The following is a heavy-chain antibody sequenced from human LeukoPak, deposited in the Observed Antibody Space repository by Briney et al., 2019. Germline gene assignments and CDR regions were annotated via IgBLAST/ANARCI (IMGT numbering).Heavy chain of an antibody. CDR1: GGSISSGDYY. CDR2: TYYSGST. Sequence: SQTLSLTCTVSGGSISSGDYYWSWIRQPPGKGLEWIVYTYYSGSTYDNPSLKRLVTMSVDTSKNQFYLKLSSVTAADTAVYYCARELTYADYWGQGTLVTVSS. V-gene: IGHV4-30-4*01. J-gene: IGHJ4*02. D-gene: IGHD4/OR15-4a*01. CDR3: ARELTYADY.